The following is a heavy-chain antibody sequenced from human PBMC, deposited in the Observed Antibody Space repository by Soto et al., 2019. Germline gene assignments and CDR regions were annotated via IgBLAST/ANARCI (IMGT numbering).Heavy chain of an antibody. J-gene: IGHJ5*02. Sequence: GGALRLSCAASGFTFSDAWMSWVRQAPGKGLDCVGRIKSKSDGGTTEYAAPVRGRFTISRDDSKNTLYLQMNSLKTEDTAVYYCTTDLWRIAVVVGSAGYFNPWGQGTPVTVYS. D-gene: IGHD2-21*01. CDR1: GFTFSDAW. V-gene: IGHV3-15*01. CDR3: TTDLWRIAVVVGSAGYFNP. CDR2: IKSKSDGGTT.